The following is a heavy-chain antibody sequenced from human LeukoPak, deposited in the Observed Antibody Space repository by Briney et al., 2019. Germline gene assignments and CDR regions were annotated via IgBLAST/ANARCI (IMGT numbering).Heavy chain of an antibody. CDR3: TRASFTWWLPFDY. D-gene: IGHD2-8*02. CDR1: GFTFGDYA. V-gene: IGHV3-49*04. Sequence: GGSLRLSCTASGFTFGDYAMRWVRQAPGKGLEWVGFIRSKAYGGTTEYAASVKGRFTISRDDSKSIAYLQMNSLKTEDTAVYYCTRASFTWWLPFDYWGQGALVTVSS. J-gene: IGHJ4*02. CDR2: IRSKAYGGTT.